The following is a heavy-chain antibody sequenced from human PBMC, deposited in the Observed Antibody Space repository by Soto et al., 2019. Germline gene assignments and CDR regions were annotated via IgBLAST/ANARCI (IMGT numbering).Heavy chain of an antibody. Sequence: QVQLVESGGGVIQPGTSLSLSCGSSGFTFRSFGMYWVRQAPGKGLEWVAVVSYDGNHKYYEDSVKGRFTVSSDNAKNMLYLQMNSMRGEDTAVYYCAKDVGQQLFLKYGMDVWGQGTTVTVSS. CDR2: VSYDGNHK. V-gene: IGHV3-30*18. D-gene: IGHD6-13*01. CDR1: GFTFRSFG. J-gene: IGHJ6*02. CDR3: AKDVGQQLFLKYGMDV.